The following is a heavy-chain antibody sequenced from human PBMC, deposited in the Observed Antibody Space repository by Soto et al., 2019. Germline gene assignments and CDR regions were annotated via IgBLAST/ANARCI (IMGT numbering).Heavy chain of an antibody. CDR2: IYYSGST. V-gene: IGHV4-59*08. CDR1: GGPISSYY. D-gene: IGHD6-13*01. CDR3: ARLGSSSWYGSGYYYYYMDV. J-gene: IGHJ6*03. Sequence: SETLSLTCTVSGGPISSYYWSWIRQPPGKGLEWIGYIYYSGSTNYNPSLKSRVTISVDTSKNQFSLKLSSVTAADTAVYYCARLGSSSWYGSGYYYYYMDVWGKGTTVTVSS.